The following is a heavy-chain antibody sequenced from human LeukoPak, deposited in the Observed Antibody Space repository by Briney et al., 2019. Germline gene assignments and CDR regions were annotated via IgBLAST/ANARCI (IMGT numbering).Heavy chain of an antibody. CDR2: ISSSSSYI. V-gene: IGHV3-21*01. CDR1: GFTFSSYS. Sequence: PGGSPRLSCAASGFTFSSYSMNWVRQAPGKGLEWVSSISSSSSYIYYADSVKGRFTISRDNAKNSLYLQMNSLRAEDTAVYYCATVPYSSGWPDAFDIWGQGTMVTVSS. D-gene: IGHD6-19*01. J-gene: IGHJ3*02. CDR3: ATVPYSSGWPDAFDI.